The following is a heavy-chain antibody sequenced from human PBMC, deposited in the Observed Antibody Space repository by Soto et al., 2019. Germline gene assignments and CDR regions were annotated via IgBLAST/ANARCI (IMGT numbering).Heavy chain of an antibody. Sequence: TLSLTCTVSGGSISSSSYYWGWIRQPPGKGLEWIGSIYYSGSTYYNPSLKSRVTISVDTSKNQFSLKLSSVTAADTAVYYCARAYYYDSSGYYQTFDYWGQGTLVTVSS. CDR2: IYYSGST. CDR1: GGSISSSSYY. D-gene: IGHD3-22*01. V-gene: IGHV4-39*01. J-gene: IGHJ4*02. CDR3: ARAYYYDSSGYYQTFDY.